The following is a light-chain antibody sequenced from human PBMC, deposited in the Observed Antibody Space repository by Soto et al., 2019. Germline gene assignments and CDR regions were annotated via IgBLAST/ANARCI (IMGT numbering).Light chain of an antibody. J-gene: IGKJ2*01. V-gene: IGKV3D-15*01. CDR2: GAS. CDR1: ESVSSN. CDR3: QQYNNWPMFT. Sequence: EVAMTQSPATLSVSPGERATLSCRASESVSSNLAWYQQKPGQAPRLLIYGASTRATGIPARFSGNGSGTEFTLTISSLQSEDFAVYYCQQYNNWPMFTFGQGTKLEIE.